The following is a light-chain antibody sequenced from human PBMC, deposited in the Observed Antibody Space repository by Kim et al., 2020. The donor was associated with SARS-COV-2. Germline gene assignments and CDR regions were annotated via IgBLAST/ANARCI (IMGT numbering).Light chain of an antibody. J-gene: IGKJ4*01. V-gene: IGKV3-11*01. CDR2: DAS. CDR1: QSISTY. Sequence: EIVLTQSQATLSLSPGERASLSCRASQSISTYLAWYQQIPGQAPRLLIYDASNRATGIPGRFSGSGSGTDFTLTISSLEPEDFAVYYCHHRSDWPLTFGGGTKVDIK. CDR3: HHRSDWPLT.